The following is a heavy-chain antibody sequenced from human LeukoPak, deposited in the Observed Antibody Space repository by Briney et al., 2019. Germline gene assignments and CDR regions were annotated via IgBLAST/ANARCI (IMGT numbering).Heavy chain of an antibody. CDR2: ISDSGGST. CDR1: GFNFADSA. CDR3: TKVRVATKLTTELDY. V-gene: IGHV3-23*01. J-gene: IGHJ4*02. Sequence: GGSLRLSCAASGFNFADSAMSWVRQTPRKGLEWVSGISDSGGSTFNADSVKGRFTISRDNSKNTLYLQMNSLRAEDTAVYYCTKVRVATKLTTELDYWGQGTLVTVSS. D-gene: IGHD4-17*01.